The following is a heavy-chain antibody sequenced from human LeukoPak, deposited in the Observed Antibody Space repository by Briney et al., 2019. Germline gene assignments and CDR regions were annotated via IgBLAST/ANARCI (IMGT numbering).Heavy chain of an antibody. CDR1: GFTFSSYW. Sequence: GGSLRLSCAASGFTFSSYWMHWVRQAPGKGLVWVSRINSDGSSTSYADSVKGRFTISRDNAKNTLYLQMNSLRAEDTAVYYCAKCPTRIQLDAFDIWGQGTMVTVSS. J-gene: IGHJ3*02. CDR2: INSDGSST. CDR3: AKCPTRIQLDAFDI. D-gene: IGHD5-18*01. V-gene: IGHV3-74*01.